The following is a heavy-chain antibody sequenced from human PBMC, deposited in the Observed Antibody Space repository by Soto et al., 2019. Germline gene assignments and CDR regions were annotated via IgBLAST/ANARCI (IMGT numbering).Heavy chain of an antibody. CDR2: IIPIFGSP. CDR3: AREGSLGVPQ. J-gene: IGHJ4*02. V-gene: IGHV1-69*01. Sequence: GAPVKVSGKASGGSFMIYSSTWVRQAPGQGLEWMGGIIPIFGSPFYSQKFQGRVTITADESTSTAHMELTSLRSDDTAVYYCAREGSLGVPQRGQGTLVTVSS. D-gene: IGHD1-26*01. CDR1: GGSFMIYS.